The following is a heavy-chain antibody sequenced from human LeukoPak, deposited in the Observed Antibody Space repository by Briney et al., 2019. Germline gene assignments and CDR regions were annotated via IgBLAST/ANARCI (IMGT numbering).Heavy chain of an antibody. D-gene: IGHD3-22*01. CDR1: GFTVSSNY. Sequence: GGSLRLSCAASGFTVSSNYMSWVRQAPGKGLEWVSIIYSGGSTFYADSVKGRFTISRDNSENTLYLQMNSLRAEDTAVYYCAKTNYYDTTDDKPYTTHFDYWGQGALVTVSS. V-gene: IGHV3-53*01. CDR3: AKTNYYDTTDDKPYTTHFDY. CDR2: IYSGGST. J-gene: IGHJ4*02.